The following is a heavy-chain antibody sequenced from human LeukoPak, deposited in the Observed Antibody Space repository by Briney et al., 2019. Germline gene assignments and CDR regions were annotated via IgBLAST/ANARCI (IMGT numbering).Heavy chain of an antibody. J-gene: IGHJ4*02. D-gene: IGHD2-15*01. V-gene: IGHV3-48*03. Sequence: PGGSLRLSCAASGFTFSSYEMNWVRQAPGKGLEWVSYISSSGSTIYYADSVKGRFTISRDNAKNSLYLQMNSLRAEDTAVYYCARSGDIVVVVAATYFDYWGQGTLVTVSS. CDR1: GFTFSSYE. CDR2: ISSSGSTI. CDR3: ARSGDIVVVVAATYFDY.